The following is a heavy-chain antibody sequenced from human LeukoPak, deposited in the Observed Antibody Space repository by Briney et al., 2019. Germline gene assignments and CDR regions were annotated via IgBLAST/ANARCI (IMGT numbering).Heavy chain of an antibody. CDR2: IKQDGSEK. J-gene: IGHJ4*02. V-gene: IGHV3-7*01. CDR1: GFTFRNYW. CDR3: EREGPFDF. Sequence: GGSLRLSCAASGFTFRNYWMSWVRQAPGKGLEWVANIKQDGSEKYCVDPVKGRFTISRDNAKNSLYLQMNSLITDDTAVYFCEREGPFDFWGQGTLVTVSS.